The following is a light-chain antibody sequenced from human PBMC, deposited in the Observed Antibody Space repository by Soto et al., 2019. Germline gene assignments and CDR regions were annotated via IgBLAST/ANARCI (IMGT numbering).Light chain of an antibody. Sequence: DILMTQSPEYLAGSLGERATINCKSSQSVLYTPNAKNYLAWYQQKPGQPPRLLIYWASTRESGVPDRFSGSGSGTDFTLTISSLQAEDVAVYYCQQYYSTPLTFGGGTKVDIK. CDR1: QSVLYTPNAKNY. V-gene: IGKV4-1*01. CDR2: WAS. J-gene: IGKJ4*01. CDR3: QQYYSTPLT.